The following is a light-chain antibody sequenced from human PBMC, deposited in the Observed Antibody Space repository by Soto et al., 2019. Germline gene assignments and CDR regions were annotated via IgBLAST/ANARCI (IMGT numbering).Light chain of an antibody. Sequence: QSVLTQPPSVSGAPGQRVTSSSTGSNSNIGTGYAVHWYQHLPGTAPKLLIYANGNRPSGVPDRFSGSKSGTSASLAITGLQADDEADYYCQAYDSSLSASVFGTGTKVTVL. CDR1: NSNIGTGYA. V-gene: IGLV1-40*01. J-gene: IGLJ1*01. CDR2: ANG. CDR3: QAYDSSLSASV.